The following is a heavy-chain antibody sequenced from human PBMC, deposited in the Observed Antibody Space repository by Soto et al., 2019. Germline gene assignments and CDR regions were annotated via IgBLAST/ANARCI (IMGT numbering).Heavy chain of an antibody. CDR1: GLTFSSFG. V-gene: IGHV3-30*18. CDR2: ISFDGTKK. D-gene: IGHD3-22*01. Sequence: QVQLVESGGGVVQPGGSLRLSCTASGLTFSSFGMHWVRQAPGNGLEWVALISFDGTKKYYADPVKGRFTISRDNSKNTLYLQINSLRAEDTAVFYCGKVDSGFYDHWGKGTLVIVSS. J-gene: IGHJ4*02. CDR3: GKVDSGFYDH.